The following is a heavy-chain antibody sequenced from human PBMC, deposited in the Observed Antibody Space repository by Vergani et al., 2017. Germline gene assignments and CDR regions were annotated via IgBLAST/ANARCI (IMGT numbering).Heavy chain of an antibody. Sequence: EVQLVESGGGLVQPGGSLRLSCAASGFTVSSNYMSWVRQAPGKGLEWVSVIYSGGSTYYADSVKGRFTISRDNSKNTLYLQMNSLRAEDTAVYYCAKAIRGYSYGFYAFDIWGQGTMVTVSS. V-gene: IGHV3-66*01. CDR3: AKAIRGYSYGFYAFDI. J-gene: IGHJ3*02. CDR2: IYSGGST. CDR1: GFTVSSNY. D-gene: IGHD5-18*01.